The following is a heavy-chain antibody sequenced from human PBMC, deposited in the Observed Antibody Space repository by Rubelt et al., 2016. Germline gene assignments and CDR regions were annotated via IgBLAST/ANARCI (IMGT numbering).Heavy chain of an antibody. Sequence: AASGFTFSSYSMHWVRQAPGKGLEWMTVISGVGIDKYYAASVKGRFTISRDNSKNTRYLEMDSLRVEDTAVYYCASTGEMATTASYRGLYYYGMGVWGQGTTVTVSS. V-gene: IGHV3-30*04. CDR3: ASTGEMATTASYRGLYYYGMGV. J-gene: IGHJ6*02. CDR2: ISGVGIDK. CDR1: GFTFSSYS. D-gene: IGHD5-24*01.